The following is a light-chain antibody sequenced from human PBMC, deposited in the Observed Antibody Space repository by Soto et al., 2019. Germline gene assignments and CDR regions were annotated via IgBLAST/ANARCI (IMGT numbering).Light chain of an antibody. Sequence: DIQLTQSPSFLSASVGDRVTITFRASQGISSYLAWYQQKPGKAPKVLIYTTSTLQSGVPSRFSGSGSGTDFTLTISSLQPEDFATYFCQQSHRTPLTFGQGTRLEIK. CDR3: QQSHRTPLT. V-gene: IGKV1-39*01. CDR1: QGISSY. J-gene: IGKJ5*01. CDR2: TTS.